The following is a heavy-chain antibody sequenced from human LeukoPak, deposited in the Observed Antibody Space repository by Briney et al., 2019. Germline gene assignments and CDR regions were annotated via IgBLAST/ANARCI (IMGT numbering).Heavy chain of an antibody. V-gene: IGHV3-66*01. CDR3: ARVSPFDY. CDR1: GFTVSSNY. Sequence: PGGSLRLSCAASGFTVSSNYMSWVRQAPGKGLEWLSVLYSGGSTYYADSVNGRFTMSSDNSKNTLYLQMNGLRVEDTAVYYCARVSPFDYWGQGTQVTVSS. CDR2: LYSGGST. J-gene: IGHJ4*02.